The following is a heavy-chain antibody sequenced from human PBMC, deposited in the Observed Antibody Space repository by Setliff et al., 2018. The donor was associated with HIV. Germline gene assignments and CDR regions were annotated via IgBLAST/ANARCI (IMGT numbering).Heavy chain of an antibody. CDR2: IKQDGSEK. V-gene: IGHV3-7*01. J-gene: IGHJ4*02. CDR1: KFILSSYS. D-gene: IGHD6-13*01. Sequence: GGSLRLSCVASKFILSSYSMSWVRQAPGKGLEWVANIKQDGSEKYYVDSVKGRFTISRDNAKNSLYLQMNSLRAEDTAVYYCARPIAAAGLFDSWGQGTLVTVSS. CDR3: ARPIAAAGLFDS.